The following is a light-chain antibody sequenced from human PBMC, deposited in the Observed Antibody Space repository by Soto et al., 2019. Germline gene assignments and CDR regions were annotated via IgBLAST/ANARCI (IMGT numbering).Light chain of an antibody. CDR1: QSVINY. CDR3: QQRSNWPLT. V-gene: IGKV3-11*01. J-gene: IGKJ4*01. CDR2: DTS. Sequence: EIVMTQSPATLSVSPGETASLSCRASQSVINYLAWYQQKPGQAPRLLIYDTSNRAGGIPARFSGSGSGTDFTLTVSSLEPDDFAVYYCQQRSNWPLTFGGGTKVDIK.